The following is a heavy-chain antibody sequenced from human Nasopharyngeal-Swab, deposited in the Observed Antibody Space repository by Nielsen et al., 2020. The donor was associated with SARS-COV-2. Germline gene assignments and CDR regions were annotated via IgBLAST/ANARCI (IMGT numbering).Heavy chain of an antibody. CDR1: GFTFSSYG. CDR2: IWYDGSNK. V-gene: IGHV3-33*01. D-gene: IGHD3-10*01. CDR3: ARSYGSGSYYNVDY. J-gene: IGHJ4*02. Sequence: GESLKISCAASGFTFSSYGMHWVRQAPGKGLEWVAVIWYDGSNKYYADSVKGRFTISRDNSKNTLYLQMNSLRAEDTAVYYCARSYGSGSYYNVDYWGQGTLVTVSS.